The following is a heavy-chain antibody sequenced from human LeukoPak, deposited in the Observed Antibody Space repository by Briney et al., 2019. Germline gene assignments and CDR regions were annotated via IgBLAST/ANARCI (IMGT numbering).Heavy chain of an antibody. J-gene: IGHJ4*02. CDR2: INPNSGGT. CDR1: GYTFTGYY. V-gene: IGHV1-2*02. Sequence: ASVKVSCKASGYTFTGYYMHWVRQAPGQGLEWMGWINPNSGGTNYAQKFQGRVTMTRDTSISTAYMELSRLRSEDMAVYYCARGRWTSHIVGYYFDYWGQGTLVTVSS. D-gene: IGHD2-21*01. CDR3: ARGRWTSHIVGYYFDY.